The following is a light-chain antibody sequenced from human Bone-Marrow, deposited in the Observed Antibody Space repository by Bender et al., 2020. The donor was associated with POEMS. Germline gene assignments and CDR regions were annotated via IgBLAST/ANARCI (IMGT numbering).Light chain of an antibody. J-gene: IGLJ3*02. CDR3: CSYGSSRTPKWV. CDR1: SSNIGTNP. CDR2: INN. V-gene: IGLV1-44*01. Sequence: QSVLTQPPSASGTPGQRVTISCSGSSSNIGTNPVNWYQQLPGTAPKLLIYINNQRPSGVPDRFSGSTSDNTASLTISGLQAEDEGDYYCCSYGSSRTPKWVFGGGTKVTVL.